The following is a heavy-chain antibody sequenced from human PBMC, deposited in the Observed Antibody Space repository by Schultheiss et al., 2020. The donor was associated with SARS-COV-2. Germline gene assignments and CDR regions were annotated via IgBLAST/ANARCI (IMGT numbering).Heavy chain of an antibody. V-gene: IGHV3-66*03. CDR2: IYSCGST. CDR1: GFTVSSNY. CDR3: ARVGRLEGLVGTSFYGVDV. Sequence: GGSLRLSCAASGFTVSSNYMSWVRQAPGKGLEWVSVIYSCGSTYYADSVKGRFTISRDNSKNTLYLQMNSLRPEDTAVYYCARVGRLEGLVGTSFYGVDVWGQGTTVTVSS. J-gene: IGHJ6*02. D-gene: IGHD1-26*01.